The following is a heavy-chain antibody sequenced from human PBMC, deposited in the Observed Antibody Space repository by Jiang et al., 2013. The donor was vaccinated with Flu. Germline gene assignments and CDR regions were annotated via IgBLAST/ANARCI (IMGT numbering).Heavy chain of an antibody. CDR3: ARDERRTTVVKGGGYYYGMDV. V-gene: IGHV6-1*01. CDR1: GDSVSSNSAA. Sequence: SQTLSLTCAISGDSVSSNSAAWNWIRQSPSRGLEWLGRTYYRSKWYNDYAVSVKSRITINPDTSKNQFSLQPNSVTPEDTAVYYCARDERRTTVVKGGGYYYGMDVWGKGTTVTVSS. D-gene: IGHD4-23*01. CDR2: TYYRSKWYN. J-gene: IGHJ6*04.